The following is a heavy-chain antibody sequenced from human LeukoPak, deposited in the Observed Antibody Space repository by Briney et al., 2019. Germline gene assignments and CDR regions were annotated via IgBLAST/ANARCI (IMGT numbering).Heavy chain of an antibody. CDR2: IRSKVNSYAT. Sequence: GGSLRLSCAASGFTFSGSAIHWVRQSSGKGLEWVGRIRSKVNSYATAYAASVRGRFTISRDDSKNTAYLQMNSLKSEDTAVYYCTRHTIAAAGTAGDYWGQGTLVTVSS. CDR3: TRHTIAAAGTAGDY. D-gene: IGHD6-13*01. J-gene: IGHJ4*02. CDR1: GFTFSGSA. V-gene: IGHV3-73*01.